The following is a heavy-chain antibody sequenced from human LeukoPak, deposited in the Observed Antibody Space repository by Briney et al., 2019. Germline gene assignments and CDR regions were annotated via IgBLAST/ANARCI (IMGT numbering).Heavy chain of an antibody. CDR3: ARRLHYYDSSGTDY. D-gene: IGHD3-22*01. V-gene: IGHV4-34*01. CDR1: GGSFSGYY. J-gene: IGHJ4*02. CDR2: INHSGST. Sequence: SETLSLTCAVYGGSFSGYYWSWIRQPPGKGLEWIGEINHSGSTNYNPSLKSRVTISVDTSRNQFSLKLSSVTAADTAVYYCARRLHYYDSSGTDYWGQGTLVTVSS.